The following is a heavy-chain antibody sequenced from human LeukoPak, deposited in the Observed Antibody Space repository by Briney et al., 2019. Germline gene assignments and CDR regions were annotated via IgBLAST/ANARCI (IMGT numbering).Heavy chain of an antibody. CDR3: AKGGAGSIFDY. D-gene: IGHD1-26*01. V-gene: IGHV3-23*01. CDR1: GFTFSAYG. J-gene: IGHJ4*02. Sequence: GGSLRLSCAASGFTFSAYGMSWVRRAPGKGLEWVSAISSGGGSTYYADSVKGRFTISRDNSKNTLYLQMNSLRAEDTAVYYCAKGGAGSIFDYWGQGTLVTVSS. CDR2: ISSGGGST.